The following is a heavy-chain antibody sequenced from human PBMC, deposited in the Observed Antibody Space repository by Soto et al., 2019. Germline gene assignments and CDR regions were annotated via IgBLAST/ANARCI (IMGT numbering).Heavy chain of an antibody. Sequence: QVQLQESGPGLVKPSQTLSLTCTVSGGSISNGGYYWSWIRQHPGKGLEWIGYIYYSGSTNYNPSLKRRVTISVDTSKNQFSLKMTSVTAADTAVYYCASLDGSGSYYGYYFDYWGQGTLVTVSS. J-gene: IGHJ4*02. V-gene: IGHV4-31*03. D-gene: IGHD3-10*01. CDR1: GGSISNGGYY. CDR2: IYYSGST. CDR3: ASLDGSGSYYGYYFDY.